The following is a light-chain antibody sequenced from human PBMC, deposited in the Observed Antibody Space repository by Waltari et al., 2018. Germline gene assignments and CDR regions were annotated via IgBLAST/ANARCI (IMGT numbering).Light chain of an antibody. CDR3: QQYDSNSGVFT. CDR2: KAS. V-gene: IGKV1-5*03. CDR1: QTSSSW. Sequence: DIQMTQSPSTLSASVGDRVTITCRASQTSSSWLAWYQQKPGKAPKLLIYKASTLESGVPSRFSGSGSGTEFTLIISSLQPDDFATYYCQQYDSNSGVFTFGPGTKVDIK. J-gene: IGKJ3*01.